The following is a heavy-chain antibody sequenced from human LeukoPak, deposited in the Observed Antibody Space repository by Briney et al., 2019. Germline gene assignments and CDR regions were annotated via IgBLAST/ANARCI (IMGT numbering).Heavy chain of an antibody. Sequence: GRSLRLSCAASGFTFSSYGMHWVRQAPGKGLEWVAVIWYDGSNKYYADSVKGRFTISRDNSKNSLYLQMNSLRTEDTALYYCAKDKYSSGWYGFDYWGQGTLVTVSS. CDR2: IWYDGSNK. CDR3: AKDKYSSGWYGFDY. V-gene: IGHV3-33*03. J-gene: IGHJ4*02. CDR1: GFTFSSYG. D-gene: IGHD6-19*01.